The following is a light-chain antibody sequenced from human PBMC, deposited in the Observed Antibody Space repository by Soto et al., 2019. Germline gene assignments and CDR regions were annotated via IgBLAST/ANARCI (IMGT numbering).Light chain of an antibody. CDR2: AAS. Sequence: DIQMTQSPSSLSASVGDRVTITCRASQSISSYLNWYQQKPGKAPKLLIYAASSLQSGVPSRFSGCGSGTDFTLTISTLQPEDFATYYCQQSYSTPVTFGLGTKVDIK. J-gene: IGKJ1*01. CDR1: QSISSY. V-gene: IGKV1-39*01. CDR3: QQSYSTPVT.